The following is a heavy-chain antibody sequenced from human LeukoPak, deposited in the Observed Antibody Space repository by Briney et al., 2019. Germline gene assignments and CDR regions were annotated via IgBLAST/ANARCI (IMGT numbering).Heavy chain of an antibody. CDR2: IYYSGST. D-gene: IGHD3-22*01. Sequence: SETLSLTCTVSGGSISSSSYYWGWIRQPPGKGLEWIGSIYYSGSTYYNPSLKSRVTISVDTSKNQFSLKLSSVTAADTAVYYCARDKRYYYDSSGYQNWFDPWGQGTLVTVSS. J-gene: IGHJ5*02. CDR1: GGSISSSSYY. V-gene: IGHV4-39*07. CDR3: ARDKRYYYDSSGYQNWFDP.